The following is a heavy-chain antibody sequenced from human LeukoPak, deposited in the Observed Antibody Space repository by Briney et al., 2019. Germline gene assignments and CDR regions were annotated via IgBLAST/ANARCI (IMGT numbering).Heavy chain of an antibody. J-gene: IGHJ4*02. V-gene: IGHV3-11*01. CDR3: AKYNLGWYLDY. D-gene: IGHD6-19*01. Sequence: GGSLRLSCAASGFTFSDYYMTWIRQAPGKGLEWVSYISNTGSTIYYADSVKGRFTISKDDAKNSLYLQMNGLRAEDTAVYFCAKYNLGWYLDYWGQGILVTVSS. CDR1: GFTFSDYY. CDR2: ISNTGSTI.